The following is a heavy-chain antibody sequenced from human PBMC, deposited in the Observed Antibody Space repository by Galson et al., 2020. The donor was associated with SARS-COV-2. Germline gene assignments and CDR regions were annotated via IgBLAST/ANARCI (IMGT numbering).Heavy chain of an antibody. CDR3: ATGGSGWLDYYYYYGMDV. V-gene: IGHV1-24*01. J-gene: IGHJ6*02. Sequence: GASVKVSCKVSGYTLTELSMHWVRQAPGKGLEWMGGFDPEDGETIYAQKFQGRVTMTEDTSTDTAYMELSSLRSEDTAVYYCATGGSGWLDYYYYYGMDVWGQGTTVSVSS. D-gene: IGHD6-19*01. CDR2: FDPEDGET. CDR1: GYTLTELS.